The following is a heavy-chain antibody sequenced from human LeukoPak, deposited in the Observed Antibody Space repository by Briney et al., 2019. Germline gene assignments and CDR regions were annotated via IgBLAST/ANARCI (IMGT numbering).Heavy chain of an antibody. CDR3: ARRGGAYSHPYDY. J-gene: IGHJ4*02. CDR2: IDNRSSNI. D-gene: IGHD4/OR15-4a*01. V-gene: IGHV3-48*03. Sequence: PGVSLRLSCATSGFIFSRYEMNWVRQAPGKGLVGLVYIDNRSSNIYYTHSIKGPFTIYRDNTKNSLYLQMNSLRVGDTAVYYCARRGGAYSHPYDYWGQGTLVTVSS. CDR1: GFIFSRYE.